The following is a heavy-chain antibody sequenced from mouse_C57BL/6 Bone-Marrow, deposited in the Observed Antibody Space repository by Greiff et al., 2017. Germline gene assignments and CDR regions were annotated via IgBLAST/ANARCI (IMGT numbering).Heavy chain of an antibody. Sequence: VKLMESGPGLVAPSQSLSITCTVSGFSLTSYGVSWVRQPPGKGLEWLGVIWGDGSTNYHSALISRLSISKDNSKSQVFLKLTSLQTDDTATYYCAKAPYYGSSRFVYWGKGTLVTVFA. CDR2: IWGDGST. J-gene: IGHJ3*01. V-gene: IGHV2-3*01. D-gene: IGHD1-1*01. CDR3: AKAPYYGSSRFVY. CDR1: GFSLTSYG.